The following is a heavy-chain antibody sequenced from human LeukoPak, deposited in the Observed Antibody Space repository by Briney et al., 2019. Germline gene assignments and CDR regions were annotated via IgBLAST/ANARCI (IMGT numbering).Heavy chain of an antibody. Sequence: SETLSLTCTVSGGSISSYYWSWIRQPPGKGLEWIGNISDSGTTTCTPSLNSRVTISVDTSKNQFSLRLSSVPAADTAVYYCARGRNFDNWGQGTLVTVSS. CDR3: ARGRNFDN. CDR1: GGSISSYY. CDR2: ISDSGTT. V-gene: IGHV4-59*01. J-gene: IGHJ4*02.